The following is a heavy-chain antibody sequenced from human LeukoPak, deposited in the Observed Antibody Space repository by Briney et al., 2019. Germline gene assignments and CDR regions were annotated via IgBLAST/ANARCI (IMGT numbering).Heavy chain of an antibody. CDR3: ARGRKGSSGWYLIYYYYMDV. CDR1: GYTFTSYD. J-gene: IGHJ6*03. Sequence: ASVKVSCKASGYTFTSYDINWVRQATGQGLEWMGWMNPNSGNTGYAQKFQGRVTMTRNTSISTAYMELSSLRSEDTAVYYCARGRKGSSGWYLIYYYYMDVWGKGTTVTISS. V-gene: IGHV1-8*01. CDR2: MNPNSGNT. D-gene: IGHD6-19*01.